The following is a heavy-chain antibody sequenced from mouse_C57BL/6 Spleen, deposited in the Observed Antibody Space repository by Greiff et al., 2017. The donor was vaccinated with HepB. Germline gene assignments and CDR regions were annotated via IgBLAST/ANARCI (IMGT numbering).Heavy chain of an antibody. Sequence: EVQLQQSGAELVKPGASVKLSCTASGFNIKDYYMHWVKQRTEQGLEWIGRIDPEDGETKYAPNFQGKATITADTSSNTAYMQLSRLTSEDTAVYYCARTGGSSPFFDYWGQGTTLTVSS. D-gene: IGHD1-1*01. V-gene: IGHV14-2*01. CDR3: ARTGGSSPFFDY. CDR1: GFNIKDYY. J-gene: IGHJ2*01. CDR2: IDPEDGET.